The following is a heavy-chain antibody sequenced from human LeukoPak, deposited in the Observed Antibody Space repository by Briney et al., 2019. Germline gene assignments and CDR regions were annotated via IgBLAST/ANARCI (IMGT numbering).Heavy chain of an antibody. CDR3: ATRRHIVATIGTWFDP. V-gene: IGHV3-21*01. CDR1: GFTFSSYS. J-gene: IGHJ5*02. CDR2: ISSSSSYI. D-gene: IGHD5-12*01. Sequence: GGSLRLSCAASGFTFSSYSMNWVRQAPGKGLEWVSSISSSSSYIYYADSVKGRFTISRDNAKNSLYLQMNSLRPEDTAVYYCATRRHIVATIGTWFDPWGQGTLVTVSS.